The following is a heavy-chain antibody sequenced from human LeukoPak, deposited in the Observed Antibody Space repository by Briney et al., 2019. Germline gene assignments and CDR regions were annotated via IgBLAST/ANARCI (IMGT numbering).Heavy chain of an antibody. CDR3: AELGITMIGGV. V-gene: IGHV3-48*03. CDR1: GFTFSSYE. D-gene: IGHD3-10*02. J-gene: IGHJ6*04. Sequence: GGSLRLSCAASGFTFSSYEMNWVRQAPGKGLEGVSYISSSGSTRYYTDSVKGRFTISTDNAKNSLYLQMNSLRAEDRAVYYCAELGITMIGGVWGKGTTVTISS. CDR2: ISSSGSTR.